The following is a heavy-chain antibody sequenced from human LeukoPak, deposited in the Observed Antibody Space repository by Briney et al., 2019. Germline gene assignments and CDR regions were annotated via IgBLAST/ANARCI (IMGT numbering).Heavy chain of an antibody. J-gene: IGHJ4*02. CDR2: IYHTGSS. D-gene: IGHD3-22*01. V-gene: IGHV4-61*01. CDR3: ARVNRDTSGYYHVYFDY. CDR1: GGSISSGSYY. Sequence: SETLSLTCTVSGGSISSGSYYWSWIRQPPGKGLEWIGFIYHTGSSNYNPSLKCRVTISVDTSKNQVSLNLRSVTAADTAVYYCARVNRDTSGYYHVYFDYWGQGTLVSVSS.